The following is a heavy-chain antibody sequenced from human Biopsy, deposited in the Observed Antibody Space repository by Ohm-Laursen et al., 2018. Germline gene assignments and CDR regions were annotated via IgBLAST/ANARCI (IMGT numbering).Heavy chain of an antibody. Sequence: GTLSLTCSVSGGSIISYYWTWIRQPPGKGLEWIGHVYNGGITNYNPSLKSRVTVSKDTPKNQFSLQVNSVTAADTAVYYCARTPRDSFWSGSYKRGLWFDPWGQGTLVIVSS. CDR1: GGSIISYY. J-gene: IGHJ5*02. CDR2: VYNGGIT. V-gene: IGHV4-59*01. CDR3: ARTPRDSFWSGSYKRGLWFDP. D-gene: IGHD3-3*01.